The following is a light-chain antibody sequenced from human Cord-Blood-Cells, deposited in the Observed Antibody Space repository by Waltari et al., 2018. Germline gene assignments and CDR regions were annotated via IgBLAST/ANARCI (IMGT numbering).Light chain of an antibody. CDR2: DVS. Sequence: QSALTQPRSASGSPGQSVTISCTGTSSTVGGYNYVSWYQQHPGKAPKLMIYDVSKRPSGVPDRFSGSKSGNTASLTISGLQAEDEADYYCCSYAGNYTGVFGGGTKLTVL. J-gene: IGLJ3*02. V-gene: IGLV2-11*01. CDR3: CSYAGNYTGV. CDR1: SSTVGGYNY.